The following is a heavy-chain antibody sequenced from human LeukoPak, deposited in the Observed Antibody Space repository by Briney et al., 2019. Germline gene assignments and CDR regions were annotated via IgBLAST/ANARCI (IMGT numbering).Heavy chain of an antibody. CDR1: GYSFTSYW. CDR3: ARMTMVQGVTYYYGMDV. J-gene: IGHJ6*04. D-gene: IGHD3-10*01. CDR2: IDPSDSYT. V-gene: IGHV5-10-1*01. Sequence: GESLRISCKGSGYSFTSYWISWVRQMPGKGLEWMGRIDPSDSYTNYSPSFQGHVTISADKSISTAYLQWSSLKASDTAMYYCARMTMVQGVTYYYGMDVWGKGTTVTVSS.